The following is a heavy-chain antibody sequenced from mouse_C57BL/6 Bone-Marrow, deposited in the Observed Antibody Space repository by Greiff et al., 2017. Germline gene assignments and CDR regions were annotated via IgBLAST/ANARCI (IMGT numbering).Heavy chain of an antibody. CDR1: GYSFTGYF. CDR2: INPYNGDT. J-gene: IGHJ1*03. D-gene: IGHD1-1*01. Sequence: EVQLQQSGPELVKPGDSVKISCKASGYSFTGYFMNWVMQSHGKSLEWIGRINPYNGDTFYNQKFKGKATLTVDKSSSTAHMELRSLTSEDSAVYYCARDGYYGSSKGYVDVWGTGTTVTVSS. CDR3: ARDGYYGSSKGYVDV. V-gene: IGHV1-20*01.